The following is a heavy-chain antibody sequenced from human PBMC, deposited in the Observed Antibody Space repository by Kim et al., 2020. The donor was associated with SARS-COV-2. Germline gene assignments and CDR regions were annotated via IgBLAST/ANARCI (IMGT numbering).Heavy chain of an antibody. CDR3: ARPITVDTAMAPDY. Sequence: PSFQGQVTISADKSISTAYLQWSSLKASDTAMYYCARPITVDTAMAPDYWGQGTLVTVSS. V-gene: IGHV5-51*01. J-gene: IGHJ4*02. D-gene: IGHD5-18*01.